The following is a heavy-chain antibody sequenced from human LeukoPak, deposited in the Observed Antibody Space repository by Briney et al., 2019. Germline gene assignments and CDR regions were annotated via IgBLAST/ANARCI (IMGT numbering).Heavy chain of an antibody. CDR3: AKDLAPFTSGWYAFDY. V-gene: IGHV3-23*01. CDR2: ITGSGGTK. D-gene: IGHD6-13*01. J-gene: IGHJ4*02. Sequence: PGGSLRLSCAASGFTFSSYAMSWVRQAPGKGLEWVSAITGSGGTKYYADSVKGRFTISRDSSKNTLFLQMNSLRAEDTAVYSCAKDLAPFTSGWYAFDYWGRGTLVTVSS. CDR1: GFTFSSYA.